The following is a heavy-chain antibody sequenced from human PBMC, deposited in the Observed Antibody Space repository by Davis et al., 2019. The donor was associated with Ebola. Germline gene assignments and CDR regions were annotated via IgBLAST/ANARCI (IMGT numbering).Heavy chain of an antibody. D-gene: IGHD3-10*01. V-gene: IGHV1-46*01. CDR3: ATGRHLWFREYRVY. Sequence: AASVKVFCKASGYTFTSYYMHWVRQAPGQGLEWMGIINPSGGSTSCAQKFQGRVTMTRDTSTSTVYMELSSLRAEDTAVYYCATGRHLWFREYRVYWGQGTLVTVSS. CDR2: INPSGGST. CDR1: GYTFTSYY. J-gene: IGHJ4*02.